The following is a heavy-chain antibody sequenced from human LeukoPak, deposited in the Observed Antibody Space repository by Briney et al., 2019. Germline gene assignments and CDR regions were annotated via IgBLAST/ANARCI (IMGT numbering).Heavy chain of an antibody. D-gene: IGHD6-13*01. CDR1: GVTLSSYG. J-gene: IGHJ4*02. V-gene: IGHV3-30*18. CDR3: AKDSSRWAFDS. CDR2: TSYDGSNE. Sequence: GRSLRLSCTASGVTLSSYGMHWVRQAPGKWLEWVAVTSYDGSNEYYADSMRGRFTVSRDNSKNTLYLQMNGLRTEDTAVYYCAKDSSRWAFDSWGQGTLVTVSS.